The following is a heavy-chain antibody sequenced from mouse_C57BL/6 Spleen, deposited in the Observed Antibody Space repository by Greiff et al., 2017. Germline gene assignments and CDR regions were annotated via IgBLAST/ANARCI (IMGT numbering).Heavy chain of an antibody. Sequence: DVKLQESGPGLVKPSQSLSLTCSVTGYSITSGYYWNWIRQFPGNKLEWMGYISYDGSNNYNPSLKNRISITRDTSKNQFFLKLNSVTTEDTATYYCARPIYDGYYDAMDYWGQGTSVTVSS. CDR2: ISYDGSN. CDR3: ARPIYDGYYDAMDY. D-gene: IGHD2-3*01. V-gene: IGHV3-6*01. CDR1: GYSITSGYY. J-gene: IGHJ4*01.